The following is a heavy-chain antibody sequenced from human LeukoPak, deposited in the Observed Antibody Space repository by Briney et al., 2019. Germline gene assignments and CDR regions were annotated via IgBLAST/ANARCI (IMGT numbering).Heavy chain of an antibody. Sequence: SETLSLTCTVSGASLSGYYWGWIRPSPGKGLEWIGYIHNSGETNYVPSLNSRVSISVDTSKNQFSLKLTSLTAADTAVYYCVKVGTGTVDFWGQGTQVSISS. CDR1: GASLSGYY. V-gene: IGHV4-59*01. J-gene: IGHJ4*02. CDR3: VKVGTGTVDF. CDR2: IHNSGET. D-gene: IGHD1-1*01.